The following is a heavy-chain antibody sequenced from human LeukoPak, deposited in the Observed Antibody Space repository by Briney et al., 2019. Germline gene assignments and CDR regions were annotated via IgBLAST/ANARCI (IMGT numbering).Heavy chain of an antibody. CDR1: GDTFSRYA. D-gene: IGHD3-10*01. V-gene: IGHV1-69*06. J-gene: IGHJ6*03. Sequence: GASVKVSCKASGDTFSRYAINWVRQAPGQGLEWMGGIIPMFGTKNYAQKFQGRVTMTADKSTSTAYMELSSLRSEDTAVYYCARANGSVRPKGSYYMDVWGKGTTVTISS. CDR3: ARANGSVRPKGSYYMDV. CDR2: IIPMFGTK.